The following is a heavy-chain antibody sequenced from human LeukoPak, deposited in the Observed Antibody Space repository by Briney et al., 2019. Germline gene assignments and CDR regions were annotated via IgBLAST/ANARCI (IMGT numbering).Heavy chain of an antibody. CDR1: GFTFSSYG. D-gene: IGHD3-10*01. V-gene: IGHV3-33*06. CDR3: AKTPLPRVRGVISSWDFDY. CDR2: IWYDGSNK. J-gene: IGHJ4*02. Sequence: GRSLRLSCAASGFTFSSYGMHWVRQAPGKGLEWVAVIWYDGSNKYYADSVKGRFTISRDNTKNTLYLQMNSLRAEDTAVYYCAKTPLPRVRGVISSWDFDYWGQGTLVTVSS.